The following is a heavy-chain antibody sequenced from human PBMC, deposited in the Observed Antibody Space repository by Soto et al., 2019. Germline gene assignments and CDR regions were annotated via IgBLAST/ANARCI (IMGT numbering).Heavy chain of an antibody. Sequence: PSETLSLTCTVSAGSVSTGSYDWSWIRQPPGKGLEWIGRIFFTGSAHYNPSLRNRVTMSVDRSKDQFSLTLTSVTAAETAVYYCARDGHGMDVWGQGTTVTVSS. CDR1: AGSVSTGSYD. CDR2: IFFTGSA. V-gene: IGHV4-61*01. CDR3: ARDGHGMDV. J-gene: IGHJ6*02.